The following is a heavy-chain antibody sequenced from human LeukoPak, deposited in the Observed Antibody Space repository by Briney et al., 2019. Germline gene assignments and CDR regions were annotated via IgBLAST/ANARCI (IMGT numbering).Heavy chain of an antibody. J-gene: IGHJ4*02. V-gene: IGHV3-9*01. Sequence: GRSLRLSCAASGFTFDEYAMHWVRQTPGKGLEYVSGISWNSGSIVYVDSVKGRFTISRDNAKNSLYLQMNSLRAEDTAFYYCTKGAPQASSSWPFDYWGQGTLVTVSS. CDR1: GFTFDEYA. CDR2: ISWNSGSI. D-gene: IGHD6-13*01. CDR3: TKGAPQASSSWPFDY.